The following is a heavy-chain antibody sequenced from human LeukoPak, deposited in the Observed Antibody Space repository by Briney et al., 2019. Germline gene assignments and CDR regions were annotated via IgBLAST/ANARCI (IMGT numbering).Heavy chain of an antibody. CDR3: ARAAIAAREFDY. Sequence: SETLSLTCTVSGGSVSSGSYYWSWIRQPPGKGLEGIGYIYYSGSTNFNPSLKSRVTISVDTSKNQFSLKLSSVTAADTAVYYCARAAIAAREFDYWGQGTLVTVSS. J-gene: IGHJ4*02. CDR1: GGSVSSGSYY. CDR2: IYYSGST. D-gene: IGHD6-6*01. V-gene: IGHV4-61*01.